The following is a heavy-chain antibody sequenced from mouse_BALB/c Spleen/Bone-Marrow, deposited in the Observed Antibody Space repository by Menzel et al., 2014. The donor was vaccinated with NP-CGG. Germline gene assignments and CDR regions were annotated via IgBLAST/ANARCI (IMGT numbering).Heavy chain of an antibody. J-gene: IGHJ4*01. D-gene: IGHD4-1*01. CDR2: ISSGGGYT. CDR3: TRQRNWDHYAMDY. Sequence: EVQRVESGGDLVKPGGSLKLSCAAPGFTFSTYGMSWVRQTPDKRLEWVATISSGGGYTYYPDSVKGRFTISRDNANNTLYLQMSSLKSEDTAMYYCTRQRNWDHYAMDYWGRGTSVTVSS. V-gene: IGHV5-6*01. CDR1: GFTFSTYG.